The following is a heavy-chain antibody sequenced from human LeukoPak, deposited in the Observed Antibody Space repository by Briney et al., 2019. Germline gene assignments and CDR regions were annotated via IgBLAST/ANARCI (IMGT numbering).Heavy chain of an antibody. V-gene: IGHV3-9*01. J-gene: IGHJ3*02. Sequence: SGGSLRLSCAAPGFTFDDYAMHWVRQAPGKGLEWVSGISWNSGSIGYADSVKGRFTISRDNAKNSLYLQMNSLRAEDTALYYCAKATRSGGSLGAFDIWGQGTMVTVSS. CDR1: GFTFDDYA. D-gene: IGHD6-19*01. CDR2: ISWNSGSI. CDR3: AKATRSGGSLGAFDI.